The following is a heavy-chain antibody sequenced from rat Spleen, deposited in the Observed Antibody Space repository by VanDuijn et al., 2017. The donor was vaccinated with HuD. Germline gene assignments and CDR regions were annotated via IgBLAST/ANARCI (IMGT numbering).Heavy chain of an antibody. Sequence: EVQLVESGGGIVQPGRSLKLSCAASGFTFSNYDMAWVRQAPTKGLEWVASISTSGGSTYYRDYVKGRFTVSRDNAKNTLYLQMDSLRSEDTATYYCTRAYYFDCWGRGVRSTVSS. V-gene: IGHV5S13*01. J-gene: IGHJ2*01. CDR2: ISTSGGST. CDR3: TRAYYFDC. CDR1: GFTFSNYD.